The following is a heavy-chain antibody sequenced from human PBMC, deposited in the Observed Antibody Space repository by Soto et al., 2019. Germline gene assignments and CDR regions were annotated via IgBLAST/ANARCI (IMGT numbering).Heavy chain of an antibody. CDR2: ISSSGAGT. CDR1: GFTFTSYE. CDR3: VRDLHEPLVADVLRVAN. D-gene: IGHD5-12*01. V-gene: IGHV3-48*03. Sequence: EVQLVESGGGLVQPGGSLRLSCAASGFTFTSYEMHWVRQAPGKGLEWISYISSSGAGTHYADSVKGRFTISRDNARNSLCLQMNGLRADDTAIYYCVRDLHEPLVADVLRVANWGQGTQVTVSS. J-gene: IGHJ4*02.